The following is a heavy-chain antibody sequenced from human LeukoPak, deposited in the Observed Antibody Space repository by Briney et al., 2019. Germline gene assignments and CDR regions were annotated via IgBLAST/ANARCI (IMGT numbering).Heavy chain of an antibody. V-gene: IGHV1-8*01. CDR3: ARGYDYVWGSQSPHFDY. CDR1: GYTFTSYD. Sequence: ASVKVSCKASGYTFTSYDTNWVRQATGQGLEWMGWMNPNSGNTGYAQKFQGRVTMTRNTSISTAYMELSSLRSEDTAVYYCARGYDYVWGSQSPHFDYWGQGTLVTVSS. D-gene: IGHD3-16*01. CDR2: MNPNSGNT. J-gene: IGHJ4*02.